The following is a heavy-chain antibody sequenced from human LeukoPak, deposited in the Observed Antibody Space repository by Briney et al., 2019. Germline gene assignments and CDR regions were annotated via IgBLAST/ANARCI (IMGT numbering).Heavy chain of an antibody. Sequence: SETLSLTCAVYGGSFSGYYWSWIRQPPGKGLEWIGEINHSGSTNYNPSLKSRVTISVDTSKNQFSLKLSSVTAADTAVYYCARQPTVLLWSHGWFDPWGQGTLVTVSS. CDR1: GGSFSGYY. D-gene: IGHD3-10*01. CDR3: ARQPTVLLWSHGWFDP. V-gene: IGHV4-34*01. CDR2: INHSGST. J-gene: IGHJ5*02.